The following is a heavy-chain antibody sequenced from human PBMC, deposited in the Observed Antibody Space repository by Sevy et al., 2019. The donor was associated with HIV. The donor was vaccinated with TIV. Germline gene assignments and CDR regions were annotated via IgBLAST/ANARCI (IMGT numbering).Heavy chain of an antibody. CDR2: IKSKTDGGTT. CDR3: TTEDRTIGSECEYFQH. J-gene: IGHJ1*01. Sequence: GGSLRLSCAASGFTFSNAWMSWVRQAPGKGLEWIGRIKSKTDGGTTDYAAPVKGRFTISRDDSKNTLYLQMNTLKTEDTPVYYCTTEDRTIGSECEYFQHWGQGTLVTVSS. D-gene: IGHD1-1*01. CDR1: GFTFSNAW. V-gene: IGHV3-15*01.